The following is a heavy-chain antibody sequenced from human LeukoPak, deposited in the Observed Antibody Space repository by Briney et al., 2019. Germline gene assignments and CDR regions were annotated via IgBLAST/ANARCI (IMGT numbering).Heavy chain of an antibody. V-gene: IGHV3-66*01. CDR3: ARVWEYSSS. CDR1: GFTVSSNY. J-gene: IGHJ4*02. CDR2: IYSCGST. Sequence: PGGSLRLSCAASGFTVSSNYMSWVRQAPGKGLEWVSVIYSCGSTYYADSVKGRFTISRDNAKNSLYLQMNSLRAEDTAVYYCARVWEYSSSWSQGTLVTVSS. D-gene: IGHD6-13*01.